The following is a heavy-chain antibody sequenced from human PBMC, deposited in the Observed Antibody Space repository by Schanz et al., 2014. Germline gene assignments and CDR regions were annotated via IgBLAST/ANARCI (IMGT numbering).Heavy chain of an antibody. CDR3: AREDCSATSCYFRY. CDR2: LTGSGGGT. Sequence: VQLVESGGGLVKPGGSLRLSCAASGFTFSDAWMTWVRQAPGKGPEWVSSLTGSGGGTYYADSVRGRFAISRDNSKNTLYLEMNSLRAEDTAVYYCAREDCSATSCYFRYWGQGTLVTVSS. CDR1: GFTFSDAW. V-gene: IGHV3-23*04. J-gene: IGHJ4*02. D-gene: IGHD2-21*01.